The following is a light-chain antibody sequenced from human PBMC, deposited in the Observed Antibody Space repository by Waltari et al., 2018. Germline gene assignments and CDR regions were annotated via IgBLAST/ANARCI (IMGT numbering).Light chain of an antibody. J-gene: IGLJ2*01. Sequence: QSALTQPRSVSGSPGQSVTISCTGTSSDVGGYNYVSWYQQPPGKAPKLLIYDVIKRPSGVPVSVSGAKSGNTASLTISGLQAEDEADYYCCSYAGSYTSLFGGGTKLTVL. CDR2: DVI. CDR3: CSYAGSYTSL. V-gene: IGLV2-11*01. CDR1: SSDVGGYNY.